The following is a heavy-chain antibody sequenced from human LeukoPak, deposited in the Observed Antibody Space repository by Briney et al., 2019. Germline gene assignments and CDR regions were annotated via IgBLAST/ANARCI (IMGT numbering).Heavy chain of an antibody. CDR1: GGSISTYY. V-gene: IGHV4-59*08. Sequence: SETLSLTCTVSGGSISTYYGNWIRQAPGKGLEWIGYIYYSGSTNYNPSLKSRVTISVDTSRNQFSLKLSFVTTADTAVHYCARALGYCSGGSCTRGYNWFDPWGQGTLVTVPS. CDR2: IYYSGST. D-gene: IGHD2-15*01. J-gene: IGHJ5*02. CDR3: ARALGYCSGGSCTRGYNWFDP.